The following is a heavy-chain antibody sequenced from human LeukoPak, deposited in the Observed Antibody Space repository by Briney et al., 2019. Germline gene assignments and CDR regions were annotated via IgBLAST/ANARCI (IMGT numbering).Heavy chain of an antibody. CDR3: ARTTYYYDSSGYWPHDY. CDR1: GYTFTGYY. V-gene: IGHV1-2*02. Sequence: ASVKVSCKASGYTFTGYYMHWVRQAPGQGLEWMGWISPNSGGTNYAQKLQGRVTMTTDTSTSTAYMELRSLRSDDTAVYYCARTTYYYDSSGYWPHDYWGQGTLVTVSS. CDR2: ISPNSGGT. J-gene: IGHJ4*02. D-gene: IGHD3-22*01.